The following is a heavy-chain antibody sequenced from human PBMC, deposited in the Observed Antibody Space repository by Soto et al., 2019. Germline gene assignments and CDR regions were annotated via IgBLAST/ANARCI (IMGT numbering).Heavy chain of an antibody. CDR2: IYYSGST. Sequence: QVQLQESGPGLVKPSQTLSLPCTVSGGSISSGGYYWSWIRQHPGKGLEWIGYIYYSGSTYYDPSLKSRVTISVDRSKNQFSLKLRSVTAADTAVYYCARDLYGDADAFDIWGQGTMVTVSS. D-gene: IGHD4-17*01. CDR3: ARDLYGDADAFDI. CDR1: GGSISSGGYY. V-gene: IGHV4-31*03. J-gene: IGHJ3*02.